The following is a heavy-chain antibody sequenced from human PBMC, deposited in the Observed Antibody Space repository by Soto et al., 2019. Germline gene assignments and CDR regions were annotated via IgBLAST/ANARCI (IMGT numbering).Heavy chain of an antibody. CDR1: GFPFSSYG. CDR2: IWYDGSNK. V-gene: IGHV3-33*01. CDR3: ASSIN. J-gene: IGHJ4*02. Sequence: QVQLVESGGGVVQPGRSLRLSCAASGFPFSSYGMHWVRQAPGKGLDWVAVIWYDGSNKDYADSVKGRFTISRDNSKNTLFLQINNLRVDDTAVYYCASSINWGQGTLVTVSS.